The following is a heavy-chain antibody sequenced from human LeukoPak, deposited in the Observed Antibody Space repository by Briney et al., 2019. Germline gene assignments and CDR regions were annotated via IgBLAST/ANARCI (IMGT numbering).Heavy chain of an antibody. CDR2: ISGSGGSTYYA. D-gene: IGHD3-10*01. V-gene: IGHV3-23*01. CDR3: AKDRITMVRGVIPWPRHGMDV. Sequence: GGSLRLSCAASGFTFSSYAMSWVRQAPGKGLEWVSGISGSGGSTYYAYYADSVKGRFTISRDNSKNTLYLQMNSLRAEDTAVYYCAKDRITMVRGVIPWPRHGMDVWGQGTTVTVSS. J-gene: IGHJ6*02. CDR1: GFTFSSYA.